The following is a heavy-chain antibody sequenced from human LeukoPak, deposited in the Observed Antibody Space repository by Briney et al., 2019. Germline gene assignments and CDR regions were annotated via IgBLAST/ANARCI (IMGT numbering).Heavy chain of an antibody. CDR2: IYYSGST. D-gene: IGHD6-6*01. Sequence: SETLSLTCTVSGGSISSGGYYWSWIRQHPGKGLEWIGYIYYSGSTYYNPSLKSRVTISVDTSKNQFSLKLSSVTAADAAVYYCARESSSSPFDYWGQGTLVTVSS. CDR3: ARESSSSPFDY. CDR1: GGSISSGGYY. V-gene: IGHV4-31*03. J-gene: IGHJ4*02.